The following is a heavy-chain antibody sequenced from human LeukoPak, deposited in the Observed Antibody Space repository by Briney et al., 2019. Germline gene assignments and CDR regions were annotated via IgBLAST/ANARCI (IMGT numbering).Heavy chain of an antibody. CDR1: GFTFSGSL. V-gene: IGHV3-73*01. J-gene: IGHJ6*03. CDR3: TSRDNYDPSYYMDV. CDR2: VRSKANSYAT. Sequence: QPGGSLRLSCAGSGFTFSGSLIHWLRQAPGKGLVGVGLVRSKANSYATSYAAPVKGRFTISRDDSKNTAYLQMNSLNTEDTAIYYCTSRDNYDPSYYMDVWGKGTTVTVSS. D-gene: IGHD3-22*01.